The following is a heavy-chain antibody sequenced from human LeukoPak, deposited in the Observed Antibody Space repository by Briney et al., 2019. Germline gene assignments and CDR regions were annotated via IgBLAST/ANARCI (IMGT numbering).Heavy chain of an antibody. CDR3: ARHVADDHGDYNFDF. Sequence: SETLSLTCTVSGVSISNYYWSWIRQPPGKGLEWIGYIYYSGSTNYNPSLKSRVNISINTSRTQFFLNLSSVTAADTAVYYCARHVADDHGDYNFDFWGPRALVTVSS. D-gene: IGHD4-17*01. J-gene: IGHJ4*02. CDR2: IYYSGST. CDR1: GVSISNYY. V-gene: IGHV4-59*08.